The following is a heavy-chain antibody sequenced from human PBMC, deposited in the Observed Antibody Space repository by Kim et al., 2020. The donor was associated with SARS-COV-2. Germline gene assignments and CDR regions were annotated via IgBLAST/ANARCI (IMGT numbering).Heavy chain of an antibody. V-gene: IGHV1-18*01. D-gene: IGHD3-3*01. CDR3: ARVPGQYNFWSGYYLDS. Sequence: LEWRGWISPYNRNTKSAQNLQGSVTMTSDTSTKTTYMELRGLRSDDTAVYYCARVPGQYNFWSGYYLDSWGQGTQVTVSS. J-gene: IGHJ4*02. CDR2: ISPYNRNT.